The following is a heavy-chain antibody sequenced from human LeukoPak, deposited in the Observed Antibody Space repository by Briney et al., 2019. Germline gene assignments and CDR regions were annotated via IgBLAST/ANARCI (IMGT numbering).Heavy chain of an antibody. CDR1: GFTFSSYS. CDR3: ARMDIVVVPAEDLDY. J-gene: IGHJ4*02. Sequence: GGSLRLSCAASGFTFSSYSMNWVRQAPGKGLEWVSYISSSSSTIYYADSVKGRFTISRDNAKNSLYLQMNSLRAEDTAVYYCARMDIVVVPAEDLDYWGQGTLVTVSS. V-gene: IGHV3-48*01. CDR2: ISSSSSTI. D-gene: IGHD2-2*03.